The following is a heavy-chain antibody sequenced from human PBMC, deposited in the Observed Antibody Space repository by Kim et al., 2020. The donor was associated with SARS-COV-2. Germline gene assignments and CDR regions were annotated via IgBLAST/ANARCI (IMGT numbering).Heavy chain of an antibody. V-gene: IGHV3-30*18. J-gene: IGHJ4*01. CDR3: AKMSSSGYSYGLDDY. Sequence: GGSLRLSCAASGFTFSSYGMHWVRQAPGKGLEWVAVISYDGSNKYYADSVKGRFTISRDNSKNTLYLQMNSLRAEDTAVYYCAKMSSSGYSYGLDDYWG. CDR2: ISYDGSNK. D-gene: IGHD5-18*01. CDR1: GFTFSSYG.